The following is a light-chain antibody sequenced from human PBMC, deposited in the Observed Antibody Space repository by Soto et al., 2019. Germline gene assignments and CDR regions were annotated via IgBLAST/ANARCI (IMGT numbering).Light chain of an antibody. CDR3: QKDSSAPGP. Sequence: DIQMTQSPSSLSASVGHRVTITCRASQGIGNYLAWYQQKPGKVPKLLIYAASILQSGVPSRFSGSGSGTDFTLTISSPQPDDVANHHCQKDSSAPGPFGQGTKVELK. J-gene: IGKJ1*01. CDR1: QGIGNY. V-gene: IGKV1-27*01. CDR2: AAS.